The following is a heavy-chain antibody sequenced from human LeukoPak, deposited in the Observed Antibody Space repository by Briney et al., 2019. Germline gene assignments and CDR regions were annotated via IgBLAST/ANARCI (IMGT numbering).Heavy chain of an antibody. CDR3: AKAIGSGSYYGGPLDY. V-gene: IGHV3-9*01. CDR1: GFTFDDYA. D-gene: IGHD1-26*01. CDR2: ISWNSGSI. J-gene: IGHJ4*02. Sequence: GRSLRLSCAASGFTFDDYAMHWVRQAPGKGLEWVSGISWNSGSIGYADSVKGRFTISRDNAKNSLYLQMNSLRAEDTALYYCAKAIGSGSYYGGPLDYWGQGTLVTVSS.